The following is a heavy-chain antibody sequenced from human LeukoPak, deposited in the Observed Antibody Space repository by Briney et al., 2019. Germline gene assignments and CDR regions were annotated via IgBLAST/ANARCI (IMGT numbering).Heavy chain of an antibody. D-gene: IGHD3-3*01. Sequence: SETLSLTCTVSGGSISSHYWSWIRQPPGKGLEWIGYIYYSGSTNYNPSLKSRVTISVDTSKNQFSLELSSVTAADTAVYYCARAESGYYGYYYYYMDVWGKGTTVTVSS. CDR3: ARAESGYYGYYYYYMDV. CDR1: GGSISSHY. J-gene: IGHJ6*03. CDR2: IYYSGST. V-gene: IGHV4-59*11.